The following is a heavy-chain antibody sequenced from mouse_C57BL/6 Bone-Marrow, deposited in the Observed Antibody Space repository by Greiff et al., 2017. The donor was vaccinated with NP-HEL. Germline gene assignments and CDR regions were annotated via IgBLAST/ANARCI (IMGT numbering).Heavy chain of an antibody. D-gene: IGHD1-1*01. Sequence: DVKLVESGAELVRPGASVKLSCTASGFNIKDDYMHWVKQRPEQGLEWIGWIDPENGDTEYASKFQGKATITADTSSNTAYLQLSSLTSEDTAVYYCTTFLRDYAMDYWGQGTSVTVSS. CDR3: TTFLRDYAMDY. V-gene: IGHV14-4*01. CDR2: IDPENGDT. J-gene: IGHJ4*01. CDR1: GFNIKDDY.